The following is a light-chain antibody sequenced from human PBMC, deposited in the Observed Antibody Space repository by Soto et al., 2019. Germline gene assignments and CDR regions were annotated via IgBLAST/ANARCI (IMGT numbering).Light chain of an antibody. CDR1: QSVSSSY. CDR2: GAS. Sequence: EIVLTQSPGTLSLSPGERATLSCRASQSVSSSYLAWYQQKPGQAPRLLIYGASSRATGIPDRFSGSGSGIGFTLTISRLEPEDFAVYYCQQYGSSPPFTFGPGTKVDIK. V-gene: IGKV3-20*01. CDR3: QQYGSSPPFT. J-gene: IGKJ3*01.